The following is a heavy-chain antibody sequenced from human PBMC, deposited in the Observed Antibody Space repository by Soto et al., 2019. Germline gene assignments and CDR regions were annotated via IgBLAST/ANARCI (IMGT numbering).Heavy chain of an antibody. Sequence: ASVKVSCKASGYTFTAYYLHWVRQAPGQGLEWMGWVNSKNGHTSYAENFQDRVTLTSDTAISTFYMELRSLTSDDTAVYYGANPTVGRALGYWGQGTPVTVSS. V-gene: IGHV1-2*02. CDR1: GYTFTAYY. CDR3: ANPTVGRALGY. CDR2: VNSKNGHT. D-gene: IGHD4-4*01. J-gene: IGHJ4*02.